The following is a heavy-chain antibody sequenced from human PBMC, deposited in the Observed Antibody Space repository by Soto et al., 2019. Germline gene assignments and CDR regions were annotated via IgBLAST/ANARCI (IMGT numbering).Heavy chain of an antibody. J-gene: IGHJ4*02. CDR3: AREIRAPGTQQYYFDY. V-gene: IGHV1-69*01. D-gene: IGHD1-1*01. CDR1: GGTFSSYA. CDR2: IIPIFGTA. Sequence: QVQLVQSGAEVKKPGSSVKVSCKASGGTFSSYAISWVRQAPGQGLEWMGGIIPIFGTANYAQKFQGRVTITADESPSTAYMELSSLRSEDTAVYYCAREIRAPGTQQYYFDYWGQGTLVTVSS.